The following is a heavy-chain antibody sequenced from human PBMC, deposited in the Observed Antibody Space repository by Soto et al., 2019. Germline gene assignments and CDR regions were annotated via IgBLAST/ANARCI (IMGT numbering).Heavy chain of an antibody. V-gene: IGHV3-11*01. CDR3: ARSPNGSYYDILTGYYMPIYYYYYMDV. Sequence: GGSLRLSCAASGFTFSDYYMSWIRKAPGKGLEWVSYISSSGSTIYYADSVKGRFSISRDNAKNSLYLQMNSLRAEDTAVYYCARSPNGSYYDILTGYYMPIYYYYYMDVWGKGTTVTVSS. CDR1: GFTFSDYY. CDR2: ISSSGSTI. D-gene: IGHD3-9*01. J-gene: IGHJ6*03.